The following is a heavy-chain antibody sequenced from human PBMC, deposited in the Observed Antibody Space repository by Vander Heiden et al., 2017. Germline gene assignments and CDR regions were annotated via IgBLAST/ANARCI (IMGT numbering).Heavy chain of an antibody. CDR2: ISSSSSTI. J-gene: IGHJ4*02. Sequence: EVQLVESGGGLVQPGGSLRLSCVASGFTFSSYSMNWVRQAPGKGLEWVSYISSSSSTIYDADSVKGRFIISRDNAKNSLYLKMNSLRDEDTAVYYCARLREVSFDYWGQGTLVTVSS. D-gene: IGHD6-6*01. CDR3: ARLREVSFDY. CDR1: GFTFSSYS. V-gene: IGHV3-48*02.